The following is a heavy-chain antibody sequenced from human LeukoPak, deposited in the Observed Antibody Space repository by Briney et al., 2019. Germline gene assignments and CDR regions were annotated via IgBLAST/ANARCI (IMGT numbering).Heavy chain of an antibody. CDR3: ARAAVYYDSSGYFNAFDI. V-gene: IGHV4-59*01. D-gene: IGHD3-22*01. CDR2: IYYSGGT. CDR1: GGSISSYY. Sequence: PSETLSLTCTVSGGSISSYYWSWIRQPPGKGLEWIGYIYYSGGTNYNPSLKSRVTISVDTSKNQFSLKLSSVTAADTAVYYCARAAVYYDSSGYFNAFDIWGQGTMVTVSS. J-gene: IGHJ3*02.